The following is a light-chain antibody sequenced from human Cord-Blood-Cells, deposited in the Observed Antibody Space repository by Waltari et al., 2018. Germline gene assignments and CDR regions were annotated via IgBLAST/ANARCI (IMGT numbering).Light chain of an antibody. CDR1: SSDVGGYNY. Sequence: QSARTQPASVSGSPGQSITISCTGTSSDVGGYNYGSWYQQHPGKAPKLMMYDVSKRPSGGSNRFSGSTSGNTASLTISGLQAEDEADYYCSSYTSSSTLVFGGGTKLTVL. CDR3: SSYTSSSTLV. CDR2: DVS. V-gene: IGLV2-14*01. J-gene: IGLJ3*02.